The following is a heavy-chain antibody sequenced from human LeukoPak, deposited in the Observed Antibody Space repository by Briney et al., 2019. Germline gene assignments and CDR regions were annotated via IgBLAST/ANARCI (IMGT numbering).Heavy chain of an antibody. CDR2: INPNSGGT. Sequence: ASVKVSCKASGYTSTGSYMHWVRQAPGQGLEWMGWINPNSGGTNYAQKFQGRVTMTRDTSISTAYMELNRLRSDDTAVYYCARGSYDSSDFEYFHHWGQGTLVTVSS. CDR3: ARGSYDSSDFEYFHH. V-gene: IGHV1-2*02. CDR1: GYTSTGSY. J-gene: IGHJ1*01. D-gene: IGHD3-22*01.